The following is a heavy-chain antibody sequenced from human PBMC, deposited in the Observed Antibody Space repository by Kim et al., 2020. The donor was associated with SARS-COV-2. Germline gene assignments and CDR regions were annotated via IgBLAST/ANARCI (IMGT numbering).Heavy chain of an antibody. CDR2: INPIFGTA. V-gene: IGHV1-69*13. CDR1: GGTFSSYA. Sequence: SVKVSCKASGGTFSSYAISWVRQAPGQGLEWMGGINPIFGTANYAQKFQGRVTITADESTSTDYMELSSLRSEDTAVYYCARRFLEVNNWFDPWGQGTL. D-gene: IGHD3-3*01. J-gene: IGHJ5*02. CDR3: ARRFLEVNNWFDP.